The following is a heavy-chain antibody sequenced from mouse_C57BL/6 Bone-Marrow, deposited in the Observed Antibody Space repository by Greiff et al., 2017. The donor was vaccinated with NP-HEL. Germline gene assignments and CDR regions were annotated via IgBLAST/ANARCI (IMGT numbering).Heavy chain of an antibody. CDR2: ISSGGDYI. D-gene: IGHD1-2*01. Sequence: EVQGVESGEGLVKPGGSLKLSCAASGFTFSSYAMSWVRQTPEKRLEWVAYISSGGDYIYYADTVKGRFTISRDNARNTLYLQMSSLKSKDTAMYYCTRLGPYYYGFMDYWGQGTSVTVSS. CDR3: TRLGPYYYGFMDY. V-gene: IGHV5-9-1*02. CDR1: GFTFSSYA. J-gene: IGHJ4*01.